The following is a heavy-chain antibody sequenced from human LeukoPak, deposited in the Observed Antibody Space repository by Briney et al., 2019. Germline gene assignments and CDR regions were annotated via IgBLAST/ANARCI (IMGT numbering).Heavy chain of an antibody. CDR1: GFTFSRYA. CDR2: ISSDGSQK. Sequence: PGGSLRLSCAGSGFTFSRYAMLWVRQAPGKGLEWVTVISSDGSQKYYADSVKGRFTISRDNPKNTLYLQMNSLRAEDTAVYYCARDHGYWGQGTLVTVSS. J-gene: IGHJ4*02. V-gene: IGHV3-30*04. CDR3: ARDHGY.